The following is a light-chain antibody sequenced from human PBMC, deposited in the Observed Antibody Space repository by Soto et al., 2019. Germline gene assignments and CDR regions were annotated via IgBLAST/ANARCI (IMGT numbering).Light chain of an antibody. CDR1: QTISSW. Sequence: DIQMTQSPSTLSGSVGDRVTITCRASQTISSWLAWYQQKPGKAPKLLSYKASTLKSGVPSRFSGSGSRTEFTLTISRLQPDDFATYYCQHYNSYSEAFGPGTKVE. CDR3: QHYNSYSEA. CDR2: KAS. V-gene: IGKV1-5*03. J-gene: IGKJ1*01.